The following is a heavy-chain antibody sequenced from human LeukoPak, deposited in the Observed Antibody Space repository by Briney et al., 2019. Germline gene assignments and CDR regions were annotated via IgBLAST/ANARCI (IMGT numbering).Heavy chain of an antibody. CDR1: GYTFTSYD. J-gene: IGHJ6*02. V-gene: IGHV1-8*01. Sequence: ASVKVSCKVSGYTFTSYDINWVRQATGQGLEWMGWMNPNSGNTGYAQKFQGRVTMTRNTSISTAYMELSSLRSEDTAVYYCARGRWGVNEPQYYYGMDVWGQGTTVTVSS. D-gene: IGHD3-10*01. CDR3: ARGRWGVNEPQYYYGMDV. CDR2: MNPNSGNT.